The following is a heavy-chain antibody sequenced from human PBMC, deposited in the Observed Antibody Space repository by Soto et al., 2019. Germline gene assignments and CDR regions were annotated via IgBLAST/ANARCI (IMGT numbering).Heavy chain of an antibody. CDR3: ARGPPYYDLWSGFSYHFDY. J-gene: IGHJ4*02. Sequence: TLSLTCAVYGGSFSGYYWSWIRQPPGKGLEWIGEINHSGSTNYNPSLKSRVTISVDTSKNQFSLKLSSVTAADTAVYYCARGPPYYDLWSGFSYHFDYWGQGTLVTVYS. CDR1: GGSFSGYY. CDR2: INHSGST. D-gene: IGHD3-3*01. V-gene: IGHV4-34*01.